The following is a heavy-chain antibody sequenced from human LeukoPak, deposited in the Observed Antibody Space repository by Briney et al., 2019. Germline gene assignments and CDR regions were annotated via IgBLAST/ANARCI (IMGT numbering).Heavy chain of an antibody. D-gene: IGHD6-6*01. CDR2: IHYSGRT. V-gene: IGHV4-31*03. CDR1: GGSISSGGYY. CDR3: ARRSSSSGYFDY. Sequence: SQTLSLTCTVSGGSISSGGYYWSWIRQHPGKGLEWMGYIHYSGRTYYNPSLESRVIISLDTSKNQFSLKLSSVTAADTAVYYCARRSSSSGYFDYWGQGTLVTVSS. J-gene: IGHJ4*02.